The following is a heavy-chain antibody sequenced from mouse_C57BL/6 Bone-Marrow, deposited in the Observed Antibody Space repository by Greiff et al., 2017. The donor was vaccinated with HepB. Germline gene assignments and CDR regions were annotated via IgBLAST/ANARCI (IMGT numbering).Heavy chain of an antibody. V-gene: IGHV10-1*01. CDR2: IRSKSNNYAT. CDR3: VRHDSPDAY. D-gene: IGHD2-13*01. Sequence: EVQLQQSGGGLVQPKGSLKLSCAASGFSFNTYAMNWVRQAPGKGLEWVARIRSKSNNYATYYADSVKDRFTISRDDSESMLYLQMNNLKTEDTAMYYCVRHDSPDAYWGQGTLVTVSA. CDR1: GFSFNTYA. J-gene: IGHJ3*01.